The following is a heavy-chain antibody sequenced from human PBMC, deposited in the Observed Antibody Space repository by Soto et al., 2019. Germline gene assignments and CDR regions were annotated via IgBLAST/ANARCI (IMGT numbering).Heavy chain of an antibody. CDR1: GYTFTSYY. V-gene: IGHV1-46*01. CDR3: ATGVGDVGSVDP. CDR2: INPSGGST. D-gene: IGHD1-26*01. Sequence: QVQLVQSGAEVKKPGASVKVSCKAYGYTFTSYYMHWVRQAPGQGLEWMGIINPSGGSTSYAQKFQGRVTMTRDTATSTVYMELSSLRSEDTAVYYCATGVGDVGSVDPWGQGTLVTVSS. J-gene: IGHJ5*02.